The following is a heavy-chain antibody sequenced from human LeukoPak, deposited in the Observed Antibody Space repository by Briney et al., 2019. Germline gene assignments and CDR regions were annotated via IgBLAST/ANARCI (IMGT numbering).Heavy chain of an antibody. CDR1: GGSFNGYY. V-gene: IGHV4-34*01. CDR2: INDQGVT. CDR3: ARGSRLRGVYGMDV. D-gene: IGHD3-16*01. J-gene: IGHJ6*02. Sequence: SETLSLTCAVSGGSFNGYYWTWIRESPGKGREWIGEINDQGVTSYNPSHKSRVTLSVDKSKNQFSLRLTAVSAADTAVFFCARGSRLRGVYGMDVWGQGTTVTVSS.